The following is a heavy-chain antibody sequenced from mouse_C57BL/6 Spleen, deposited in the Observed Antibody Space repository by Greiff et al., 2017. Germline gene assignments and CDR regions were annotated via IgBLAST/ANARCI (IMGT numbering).Heavy chain of an antibody. D-gene: IGHD1-1*01. CDR2: IHPNSGST. Sequence: VQLQQSGAELVKPGASVKLSCKASGYTFTSYWMHWVKQRPGQGLEWIGMIHPNSGSTNYNEKFKSKATLTVDKSSSIAYMQLSSLTSEDSAVYYCARNSDYGSSYKWYFDVWGTGTTVTVSS. V-gene: IGHV1-64*01. CDR1: GYTFTSYW. J-gene: IGHJ1*03. CDR3: ARNSDYGSSYKWYFDV.